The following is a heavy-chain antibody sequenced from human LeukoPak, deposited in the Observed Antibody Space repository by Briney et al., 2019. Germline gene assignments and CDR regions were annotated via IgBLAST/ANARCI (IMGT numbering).Heavy chain of an antibody. V-gene: IGHV3-21*01. CDR1: GFTFSSYS. Sequence: GGSLRLSCAASGFTFSSYSMNWVRQAPGKGLEWVSSISSSSSYIYYADSVKGRFTIFRDNAKNSLYLQMNSLRAEDTAVYYCTREMATISFDYWGQGTLVTVSS. J-gene: IGHJ4*02. CDR2: ISSSSSYI. CDR3: TREMATISFDY. D-gene: IGHD5-24*01.